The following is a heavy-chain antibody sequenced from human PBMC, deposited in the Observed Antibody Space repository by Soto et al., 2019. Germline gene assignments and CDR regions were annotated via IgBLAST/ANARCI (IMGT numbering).Heavy chain of an antibody. J-gene: IGHJ4*02. Sequence: PGGSLRLSCAASGFTFSSYAMTWVRQAPGRGLEWVSAISSSGGETFYADSVKGRFTISRDDSKNTVYLQMNSLRAEDTAIYYCAKDRYGRTYVPFDYWGQGVLVTVSS. V-gene: IGHV3-23*01. CDR1: GFTFSSYA. CDR3: AKDRYGRTYVPFDY. D-gene: IGHD3-16*02. CDR2: ISSSGGET.